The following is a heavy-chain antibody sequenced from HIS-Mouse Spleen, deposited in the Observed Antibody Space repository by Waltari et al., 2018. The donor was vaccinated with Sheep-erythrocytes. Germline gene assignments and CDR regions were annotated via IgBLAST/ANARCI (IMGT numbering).Heavy chain of an antibody. CDR3: ARIGSSWYYFDY. J-gene: IGHJ4*02. D-gene: IGHD6-13*01. CDR1: GFSLSTSGMC. CDR2: IDWDDDK. V-gene: IGHV2-70*15. Sequence: QVTLRESGPALVKPTQTLTLTCTFSGFSLSTSGMCVSWIRQPPGKALEWLARIDWDDDKYYCTSLKTRLTISKDTSKNQVVLTMTNMDPVDTATYYCARIGSSWYYFDYWGQGTLVTVSS.